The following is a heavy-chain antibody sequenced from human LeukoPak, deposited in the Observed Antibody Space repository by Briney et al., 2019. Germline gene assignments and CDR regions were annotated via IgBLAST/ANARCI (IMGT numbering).Heavy chain of an antibody. CDR1: GFTFSSYA. J-gene: IGHJ4*02. Sequence: GRSPRLSCAASGFTFSSYAMHWVRQAPGKGLEWVAVISYDGSNKYYADSVKGRFTISRDNSKNTLYLQMNSLRAEDTAVYYCARDRGYSGYGPFYFDYWGQGTLVTVSS. CDR2: ISYDGSNK. CDR3: ARDRGYSGYGPFYFDY. V-gene: IGHV3-30-3*01. D-gene: IGHD5-12*01.